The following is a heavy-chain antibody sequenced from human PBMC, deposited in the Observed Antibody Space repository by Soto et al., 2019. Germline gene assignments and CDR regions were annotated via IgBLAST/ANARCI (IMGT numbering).Heavy chain of an antibody. CDR3: ARGLAAAGYNWFDP. V-gene: IGHV3-13*05. Sequence: PEGSLRLSCAASGFTFSSYDMHWVRQATGKGLEWVSAIGTAGDPYYPGSVKGRFTISRENAKNSLYLQMNSLRAGDTAVYYCARGLAAAGYNWFDPWGQGTLVTVSS. J-gene: IGHJ5*02. CDR2: IGTAGDP. D-gene: IGHD6-13*01. CDR1: GFTFSSYD.